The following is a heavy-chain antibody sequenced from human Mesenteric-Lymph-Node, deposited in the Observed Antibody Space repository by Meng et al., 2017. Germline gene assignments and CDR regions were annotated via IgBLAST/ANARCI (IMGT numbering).Heavy chain of an antibody. CDR3: ARDYHCYYGMDV. CDR2: IYYSGST. Sequence: SETLSLTCTVSGGSISSYYWSWIRQPPGKGLEWSGYIYYSGSTNYNPSLKSRVTISVDTSKNQFSLKLSSVTAADTAVYYCARDYHCYYGMDVWGQGTTVTVSS. V-gene: IGHV4-59*12. J-gene: IGHJ6*02. CDR1: GGSISSYY.